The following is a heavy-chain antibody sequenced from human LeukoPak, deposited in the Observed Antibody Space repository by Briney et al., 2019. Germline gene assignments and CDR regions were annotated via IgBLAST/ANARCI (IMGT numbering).Heavy chain of an antibody. J-gene: IGHJ2*01. CDR2: IYSGADT. D-gene: IGHD3-10*01. CDR3: ARVGDHYHWYLDL. V-gene: IGHV3-53*01. CDR1: GFSVSTKY. Sequence: GGSLALSCAASGFSVSTKYMNWVRQAPGKGLEWVSIIYSGADTYYADSVKGRFTISRDTSKNTLFLHMNNLRVEDTAVYYCARVGDHYHWYLDLWGRGTLVSVSS.